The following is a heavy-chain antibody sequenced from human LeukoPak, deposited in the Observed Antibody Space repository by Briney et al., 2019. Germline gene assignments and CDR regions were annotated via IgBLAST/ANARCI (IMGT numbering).Heavy chain of an antibody. D-gene: IGHD3-22*01. J-gene: IGHJ3*02. Sequence: GGSLRLSCAASGFTFSSYAMSWVRQAPGKGLEWVSAISGSGGSTYYADSVKGRFTISRDNSKNTLYLQMNSLRAEDTAVYYCAKGTTYYYGSSGYGAFDIWGQGTMVTVSS. CDR2: ISGSGGST. V-gene: IGHV3-23*01. CDR1: GFTFSSYA. CDR3: AKGTTYYYGSSGYGAFDI.